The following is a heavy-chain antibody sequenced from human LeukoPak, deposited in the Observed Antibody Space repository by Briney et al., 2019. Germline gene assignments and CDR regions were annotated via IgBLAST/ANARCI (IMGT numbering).Heavy chain of an antibody. D-gene: IGHD4-17*01. CDR1: GGTFSSYA. J-gene: IGHJ4*02. V-gene: IGHV1-69*04. CDR3: ARDSFLNAYGDSYYFDY. Sequence: SVKVSCKASGGTFSSYAISWVRQAPGQGLEWMGRIIPILGIANYAQKFQGRVTITADKSTSTAYMELGSLRSEDTAVYYCARDSFLNAYGDSYYFDYWGQGTLVTVSS. CDR2: IIPILGIA.